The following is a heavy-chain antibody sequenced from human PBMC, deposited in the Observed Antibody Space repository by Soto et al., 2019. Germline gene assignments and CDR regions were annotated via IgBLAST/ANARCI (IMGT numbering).Heavy chain of an antibody. Sequence: EVQLVESGGGLVQPGGSLRLSCAASGFTFSSYTMNWVRQAPGKGLEWVSYITSSSSTIYYADSVKGRLTISRDNAKNSLYLQMNSLRDEDTAVYYCARTLAAAAYYYYYGMDVWGQGTTVTVSS. CDR1: GFTFSSYT. J-gene: IGHJ6*02. D-gene: IGHD6-13*01. CDR2: ITSSSSTI. CDR3: ARTLAAAAYYYYYGMDV. V-gene: IGHV3-48*02.